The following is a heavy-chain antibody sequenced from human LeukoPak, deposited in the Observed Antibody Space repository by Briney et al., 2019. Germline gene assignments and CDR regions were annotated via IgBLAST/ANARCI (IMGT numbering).Heavy chain of an antibody. CDR3: TTDRGRTKLPLFGY. CDR1: GFPFSNSW. CDR2: IKSKTYGGTT. J-gene: IGHJ4*02. V-gene: IGHV3-15*01. D-gene: IGHD1-26*01. Sequence: GGSLRLSCAASGFPFSNSWMSWVRQAPGKGLEWVGRIKSKTYGGTTDYAAPVKGKFTISSDDSNNTQNLQKDSLKTEDTALYYCTTDRGRTKLPLFGYGGRGTVVIVSS.